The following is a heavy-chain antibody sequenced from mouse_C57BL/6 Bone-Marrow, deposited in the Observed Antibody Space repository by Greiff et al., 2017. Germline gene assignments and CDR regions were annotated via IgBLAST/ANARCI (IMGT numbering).Heavy chain of an antibody. CDR1: GYTFTSYG. CDR2: IYPRSGNT. D-gene: IGHD1-1*01. Sequence: VQLVESGAELARPGASVKLSCKASGYTFTSYGISWVKQRTGQGLEWIGEIYPRSGNTYYNEKFKGKATLTADKSSSTADMERRSLTSEDSAVYFCARETTVVATDFDYWGQGTTLTVSS. V-gene: IGHV1-81*01. CDR3: ARETTVVATDFDY. J-gene: IGHJ2*01.